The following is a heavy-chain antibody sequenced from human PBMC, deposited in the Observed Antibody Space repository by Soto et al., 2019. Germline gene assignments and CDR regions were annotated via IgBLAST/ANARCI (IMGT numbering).Heavy chain of an antibody. D-gene: IGHD2-15*01. Sequence: LSLTCAVYGGSFSGYYWSWIRQPPGKGLEWIGEINHSGSTNYNPSLKSRVTISVDTSKNQFSLKLSSVTAADTAVYYCARGGYCSGGSCYHYWGQGTLVTVSS. CDR2: INHSGST. J-gene: IGHJ4*02. CDR1: GGSFSGYY. CDR3: ARGGYCSGGSCYHY. V-gene: IGHV4-34*01.